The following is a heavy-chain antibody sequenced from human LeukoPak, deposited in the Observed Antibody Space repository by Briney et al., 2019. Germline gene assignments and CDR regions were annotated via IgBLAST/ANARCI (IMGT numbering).Heavy chain of an antibody. CDR1: GFSFSTYS. V-gene: IGHV3-21*01. J-gene: IGHJ4*02. Sequence: GGSLRLSCAASGFSFSTYSMNWVRQAPGKGLEWVSSLDSSSTVIYYADSVKGRFTISRDNAQNSLYLQMNSLRAEDTAVYYCVTTYDGRNNAFDDWGQGTLVTVSS. D-gene: IGHD1-26*01. CDR3: VTTYDGRNNAFDD. CDR2: LDSSSTVI.